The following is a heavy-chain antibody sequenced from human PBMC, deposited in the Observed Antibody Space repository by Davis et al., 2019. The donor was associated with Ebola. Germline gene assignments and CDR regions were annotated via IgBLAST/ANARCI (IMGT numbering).Heavy chain of an antibody. V-gene: IGHV1-46*01. J-gene: IGHJ4*02. CDR1: GYTLTSYY. Sequence: ASVQVSCKTSGYTLTSYYMHWVRQAPGQGLEWMGIIDPRSGNTNYAQKFQGRVTMTRDTSTNTVYMELSSLTSDDTAVYYCARRGSSSNHCDYWGQGTLVTVSS. CDR3: ARRGSSSNHCDY. D-gene: IGHD6-6*01. CDR2: IDPRSGNT.